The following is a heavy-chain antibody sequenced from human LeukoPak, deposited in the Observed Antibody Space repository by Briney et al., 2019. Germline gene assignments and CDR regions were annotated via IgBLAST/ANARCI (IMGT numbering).Heavy chain of an antibody. CDR1: GYTFSSYE. CDR2: ISTHKGNT. CDR3: ARARGDFDY. D-gene: IGHD3-10*01. V-gene: IGHV1-18*01. Sequence: AASVKVSCKASGYTFSSYEINWVRQAPGQGLEWMGGISTHKGNTNYAQKFQGRVTMTTATSTSTAYMELRGLRSEDTAVYYCARARGDFDYWGQGTLVTVSS. J-gene: IGHJ4*02.